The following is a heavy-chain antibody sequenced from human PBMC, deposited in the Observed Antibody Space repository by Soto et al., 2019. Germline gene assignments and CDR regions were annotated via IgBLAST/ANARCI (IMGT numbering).Heavy chain of an antibody. Sequence: QVQLVQSGAEVKKPGSSVKVSCEASAGTFTTYAISWVRQAPGQGLEWMGGIIPIFGTTDDAQKFQDRVTITAGAYTTTAYMEMSSLRSEETAVYYCARDTDSYGLRVLIWGQGNVVTVSS. D-gene: IGHD5-18*01. CDR2: IIPIFGTT. V-gene: IGHV1-69*01. J-gene: IGHJ4*02. CDR3: ARDTDSYGLRVLI. CDR1: AGTFTTYA.